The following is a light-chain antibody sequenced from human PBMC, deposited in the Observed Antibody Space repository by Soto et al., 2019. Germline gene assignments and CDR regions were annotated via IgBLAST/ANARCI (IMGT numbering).Light chain of an antibody. Sequence: AQPATVSWSPGQAIAISCTGTSSDVGVYDYVSWYQQHPGKAPKLMIYEVTNRPSGVSNRFSGSKSGNTASLTISGLQAQDEADYYCSSYTSSSPYVFGTGPKVTAL. J-gene: IGLJ1*01. CDR3: SSYTSSSPYV. V-gene: IGLV2-14*01. CDR2: EVT. CDR1: SSDVGVYDY.